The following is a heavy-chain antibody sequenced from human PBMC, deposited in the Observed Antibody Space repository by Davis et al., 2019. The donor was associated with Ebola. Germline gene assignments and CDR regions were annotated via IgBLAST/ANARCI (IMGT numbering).Heavy chain of an antibody. CDR2: IKQDGSEK. D-gene: IGHD2-2*01. J-gene: IGHJ6*03. Sequence: PGGSLRLSCAASGFTFSSYWMSWVRQAPGKGLEWVANIKQDGSEKYYVDSVKGRFTISRDNAKNSLYLQMNSLRAEDTAVYYCVSLWTYCSSPNCVHMDVWGTGTTVTVSS. V-gene: IGHV3-7*03. CDR1: GFTFSSYW. CDR3: VSLWTYCSSPNCVHMDV.